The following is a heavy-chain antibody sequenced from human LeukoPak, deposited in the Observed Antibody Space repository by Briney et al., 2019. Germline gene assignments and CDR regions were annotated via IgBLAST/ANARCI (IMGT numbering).Heavy chain of an antibody. CDR3: ARAPYYYYGMDV. CDR1: GGSISSYY. Sequence: PSETLSLTCTVSGGSISSYYWSWIRQPPGKGLEWIGYIYYSGSTNYNPSLKSRVTISVDTSKNQLSLKLSSVTAADTAVYYCARAPYYYYGMDVWGQGTTVTVSS. J-gene: IGHJ6*02. V-gene: IGHV4-59*01. CDR2: IYYSGST.